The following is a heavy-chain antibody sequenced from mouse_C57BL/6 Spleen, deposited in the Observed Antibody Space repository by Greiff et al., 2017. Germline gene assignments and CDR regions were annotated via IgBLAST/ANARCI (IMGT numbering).Heavy chain of an antibody. V-gene: IGHV1-80*01. D-gene: IGHD1-1*01. CDR2: IYPGDGDT. CDR3: ARRGVVDWYFDV. J-gene: IGHJ1*03. CDR1: GYAFSSYW. Sequence: QVHVKQSGAELVKPGASVKISCKASGYAFSSYWMNWVKQRPGKGLEWIGQIYPGDGDTNYNGKFKGKATLTADKSSSTAYMQLSSLTSEDSAVYFCARRGVVDWYFDVWGTGTTVTVSS.